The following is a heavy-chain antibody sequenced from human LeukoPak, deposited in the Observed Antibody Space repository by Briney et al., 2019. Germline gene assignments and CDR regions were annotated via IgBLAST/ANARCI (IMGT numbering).Heavy chain of an antibody. CDR2: IIPIFGTA. CDR1: GGTFSSYA. V-gene: IGHV1-69*13. J-gene: IGHJ6*03. D-gene: IGHD5-18*01. Sequence: SVKVSCKASGGTFSSYAISWVRQAPGQGLAWMGGIIPIFGTANYAQKFQGRVTITADESTSTAYMELSSLRSEDTAVYYCARTGTVDTDMHYMDVWGKGTTVTVSS. CDR3: ARTGTVDTDMHYMDV.